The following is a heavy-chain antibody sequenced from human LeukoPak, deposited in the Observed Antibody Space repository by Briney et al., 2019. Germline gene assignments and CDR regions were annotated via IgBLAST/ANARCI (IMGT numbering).Heavy chain of an antibody. CDR3: VKGYSEYDENFDY. Sequence: GGSLRLSCSASGFTFSTYAMHWVRQAPGKGLEYVSAISTNGGSTYSADSVRGRFTISRDNSKNTLYLQMSSLRAEDTAVYFCVKGYSEYDENFDYWGQGTLVTVSS. CDR1: GFTFSTYA. J-gene: IGHJ4*02. D-gene: IGHD5-12*01. V-gene: IGHV3-64D*06. CDR2: ISTNGGST.